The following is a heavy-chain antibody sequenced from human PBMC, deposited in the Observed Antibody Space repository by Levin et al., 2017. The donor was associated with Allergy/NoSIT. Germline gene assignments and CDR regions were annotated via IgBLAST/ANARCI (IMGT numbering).Heavy chain of an antibody. J-gene: IGHJ4*02. V-gene: IGHV3-33*01. CDR3: ARDGADDYGDSGLDY. CDR1: GFTFSSYG. CDR2: IWYDGSNK. D-gene: IGHD4-17*01. Sequence: GESLKISCAASGFTFSSYGMHWVRQAPGKGLEWVAVIWYDGSNKYYADSVKGRFTISRDNSKNTLYLQMNSLRAEDTAVYYCARDGADDYGDSGLDYWGQGTLVTVSS.